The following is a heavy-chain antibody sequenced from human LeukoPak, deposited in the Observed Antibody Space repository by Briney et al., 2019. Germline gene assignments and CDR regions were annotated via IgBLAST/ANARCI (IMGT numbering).Heavy chain of an antibody. Sequence: NPGGSLRLSCAASGFTFSSYGMHWVRQAPGKGLEWVAVIWYDGSNKYYADSVKGRFTISRDNSKNTLYLQMNSLRAEDTAVYYCARDAPRRDSSGWYGGRRPFDYWGQGTLVTVSS. CDR3: ARDAPRRDSSGWYGGRRPFDY. CDR1: GFTFSSYG. V-gene: IGHV3-33*01. J-gene: IGHJ4*02. CDR2: IWYDGSNK. D-gene: IGHD6-19*01.